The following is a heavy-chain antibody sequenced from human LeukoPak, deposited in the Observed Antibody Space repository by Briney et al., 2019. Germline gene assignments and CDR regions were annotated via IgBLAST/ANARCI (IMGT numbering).Heavy chain of an antibody. D-gene: IGHD3-22*01. V-gene: IGHV3-33*05. CDR3: AREENDSSGYYFDY. CDR1: SSYY. Sequence: SSYYWGWIRQPPGKGLEWWAAISYDGTNKYYADSVKGRFTISRDNSKNTLYLQMNSLRAEDTAVYYCAREENDSSGYYFDYWGQGTLVTVSS. J-gene: IGHJ4*02. CDR2: ISYDGTNK.